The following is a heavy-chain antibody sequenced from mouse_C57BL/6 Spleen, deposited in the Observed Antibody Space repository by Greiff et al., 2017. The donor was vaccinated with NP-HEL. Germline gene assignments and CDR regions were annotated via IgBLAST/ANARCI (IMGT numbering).Heavy chain of an antibody. Sequence: VKLMESGPGLVQPSQSLSITCTVSGFSLTSYGVHWVRQSPGKGLEWLGVIWSGGSTDYNAAFISRLSISKDNSKSQVFFKMNSLQADDTAIYYCARNWGDGNYDYFDYWGQGTTLTVSS. J-gene: IGHJ2*01. V-gene: IGHV2-2*01. CDR3: ARNWGDGNYDYFDY. CDR1: GFSLTSYG. CDR2: IWSGGST. D-gene: IGHD2-1*01.